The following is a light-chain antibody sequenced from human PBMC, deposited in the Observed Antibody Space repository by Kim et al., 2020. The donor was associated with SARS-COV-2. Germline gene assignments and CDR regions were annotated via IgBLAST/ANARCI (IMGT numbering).Light chain of an antibody. CDR3: CSYAGTYSYV. CDR2: DVT. J-gene: IGLJ1*01. V-gene: IGLV2-11*01. CDR1: NKDVGAYDY. Sequence: GQSVAISCTGTNKDVGAYDYVSWYQHHPGKAPKLIIFDVTKRPSGVPDRFSASKSGNTASLTISGLQGEDEADYYCCSYAGTYSYVFGIGTKVTVL.